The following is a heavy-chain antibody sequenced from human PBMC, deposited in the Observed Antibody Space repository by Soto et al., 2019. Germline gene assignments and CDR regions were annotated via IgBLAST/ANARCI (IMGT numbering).Heavy chain of an antibody. D-gene: IGHD6-19*01. CDR2: IWYDGSNK. J-gene: IGHJ6*03. CDR3: ARDSEGYSSGYAGLFWSYYYYYYMDV. V-gene: IGHV3-33*01. CDR1: GFTFSSYG. Sequence: PGGSLRLSCAASGFTFSSYGMHWVRQAPGKGLEWVAVIWYDGSNKYYADSVKGRFTISRDNSKNTLYLQMNSLRAEDRAVYYCARDSEGYSSGYAGLFWSYYYYYYMDVWGKGTTVTVSS.